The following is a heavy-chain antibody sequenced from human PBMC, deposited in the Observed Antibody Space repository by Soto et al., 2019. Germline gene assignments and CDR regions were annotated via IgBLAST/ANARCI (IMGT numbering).Heavy chain of an antibody. CDR3: ARGVAAAGTFEWFDP. CDR1: GYTFTSYY. CDR2: INPSGGST. Sequence: QVQLVQSGAEVKKPGASVKVSCKASGYTFTSYYMHWVRQAPGQGLEWMGIINPSGGSTSYAQKFQGRVNMTRDTSTSTVYMELSSLRSEDTAVYYCARGVAAAGTFEWFDPWGQGTLVTVSS. V-gene: IGHV1-46*01. J-gene: IGHJ5*02. D-gene: IGHD6-13*01.